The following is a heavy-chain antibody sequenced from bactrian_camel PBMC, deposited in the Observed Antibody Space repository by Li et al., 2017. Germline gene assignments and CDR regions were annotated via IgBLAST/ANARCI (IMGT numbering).Heavy chain of an antibody. CDR3: AAARIGDLYATCQREENNY. CDR1: GYIYGTES. J-gene: IGHJ4*01. Sequence: QVQLVESGGGSVQVGGSLRLSCASSGYIYGTESMGWFRQAPGKGLEWVSGIYTAAYQDYYVDSAKGRFAISRDDTKSLLALQMNNLRPEDTARYYCAAARIGDLYATCQREENNYWGQGTQVTVS. D-gene: IGHD2*01. V-gene: IGHV3S6*01. CDR2: IYTAAYQD.